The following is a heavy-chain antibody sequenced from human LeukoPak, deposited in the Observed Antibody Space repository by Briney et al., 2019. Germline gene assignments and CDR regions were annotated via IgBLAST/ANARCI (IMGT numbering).Heavy chain of an antibody. CDR3: ARDRQGAAAPFFDY. CDR2: IIPIFGTA. Sequence: GASVKVSCKASGGTFSSYAISWVRQAPGQGLEWMGGIIPIFGTANYAQKFQGRVTITADESTSTAYMELSSLRSEDTAVYYCARDRQGAAAPFFDYWGQGTLVTVSS. V-gene: IGHV1-69*01. J-gene: IGHJ4*02. D-gene: IGHD6-13*01. CDR1: GGTFSSYA.